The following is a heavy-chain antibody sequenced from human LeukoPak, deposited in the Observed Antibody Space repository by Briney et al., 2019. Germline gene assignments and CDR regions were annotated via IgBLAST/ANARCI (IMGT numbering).Heavy chain of an antibody. J-gene: IGHJ4*02. D-gene: IGHD4-17*01. CDR3: ATPSGYGDFRDY. CDR1: GFTFSSYA. CDR2: ISGSGGST. V-gene: IGHV3-23*01. Sequence: GGSLRLSCAASGFTFSSYAMSWVRQAPGKGLEWVSAISGSGGSTYYADSVKGRFTISRDNSKNTLYLQMNSLRAEDTAVYYRATPSGYGDFRDYWGQGTLVTVSS.